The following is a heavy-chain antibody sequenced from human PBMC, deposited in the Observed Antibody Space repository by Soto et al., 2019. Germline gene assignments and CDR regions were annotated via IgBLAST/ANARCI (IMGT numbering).Heavy chain of an antibody. CDR2: ISYDGSNK. V-gene: IGHV3-30-3*01. D-gene: IGHD2-2*01. Sequence: GGSLRLSCAAAGCTFSSYAMHWVCQAPGKGLEWVAVISYDGSNKYYADSVKGRFTISRDNSKNTLYLQMNSLRAKDTAIYYCARGPSSLTRFDYWGQGTLVTVSS. CDR1: GCTFSSYA. CDR3: ARGPSSLTRFDY. J-gene: IGHJ4*02.